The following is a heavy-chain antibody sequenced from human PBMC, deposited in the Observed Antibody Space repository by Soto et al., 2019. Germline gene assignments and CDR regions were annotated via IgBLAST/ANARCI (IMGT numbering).Heavy chain of an antibody. V-gene: IGHV4-30-4*01. Sequence: QVQLQESGPGLVKPSQTLSLTCTVSGDSISSGDHYCSWIRQPPGKGLEWIGYIYYSGTTYSRPSLQSRVTISVDTSKNQFSLTLNSVTAADTAVYYCARGAYSDSSSYFDYWGQGTLVPVSS. CDR3: ARGAYSDSSSYFDY. CDR1: GDSISSGDHY. CDR2: IYYSGTT. J-gene: IGHJ4*02. D-gene: IGHD6-6*01.